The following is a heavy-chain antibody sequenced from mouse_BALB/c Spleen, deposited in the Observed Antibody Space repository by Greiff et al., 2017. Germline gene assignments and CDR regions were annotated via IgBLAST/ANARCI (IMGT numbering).Heavy chain of an antibody. CDR3: ARSGSYYGNWYFDD. V-gene: IGHV1-80*01. D-gene: IGHD2-1*01. Sequence: VQLQQSGAELVRPGSSVKISCKASGYAFSSYGMNWVKQRPGQGLEWIGQIYPGDGDTNYNGKFKGKATLTADKSSSTAYMQLSSLTSEDSAVYFCARSGSYYGNWYFDDWGEGTTVTVSS. J-gene: IGHJ1*01. CDR2: IYPGDGDT. CDR1: GYAFSSYG.